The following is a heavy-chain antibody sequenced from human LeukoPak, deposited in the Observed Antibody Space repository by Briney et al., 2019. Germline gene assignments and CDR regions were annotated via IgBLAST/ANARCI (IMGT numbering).Heavy chain of an antibody. CDR2: IYYSGST. CDR3: ARRKYSSSSAAFDI. CDR1: GVSFSSSSYS. J-gene: IGHJ3*02. Sequence: PSETLSLTCTVSGVSFSSSSYSWGWLRQPPGKGLEWIVSIYYSGSTYYNPSLKSRVTISVDTSKIQFSLKLSSVTAADTAAYYCARRKYSSSSAAFDIWGQGTMVTVSS. V-gene: IGHV4-39*01. D-gene: IGHD6-6*01.